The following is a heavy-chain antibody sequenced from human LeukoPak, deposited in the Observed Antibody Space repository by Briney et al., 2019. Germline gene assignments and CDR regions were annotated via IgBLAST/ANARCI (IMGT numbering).Heavy chain of an antibody. CDR2: IRYDGSNK. V-gene: IGHV3-30*02. CDR1: GFTFSSYG. CDR3: AKEYCSGGSCYEGDYFDY. D-gene: IGHD2-15*01. J-gene: IGHJ4*02. Sequence: GGSLRLSCAASGFTFSSYGMHWVRQAPGKGLEWVAFIRYDGSNKYYADSVKGRFTISRDNSKNTPYLQMNSLRAEDTAVYYCAKEYCSGGSCYEGDYFDYWGQGTLVTVSS.